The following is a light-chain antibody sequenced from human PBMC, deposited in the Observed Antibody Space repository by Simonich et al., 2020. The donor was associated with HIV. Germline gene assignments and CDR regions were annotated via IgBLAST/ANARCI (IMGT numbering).Light chain of an antibody. J-gene: IGKJ2*01. CDR3: QQYKSYPYT. V-gene: IGKV1-5*03. CDR1: QSISIW. Sequence: DIQMTQSPSTLSATVGDRVTITCRAIQSISIWLAWYQQKPGKAPKLLIYKASSLESGVPSSFSGSGSGTEFTLTISSLQPDDFATYYCQQYKSYPYTFGQGTKLEIK. CDR2: KAS.